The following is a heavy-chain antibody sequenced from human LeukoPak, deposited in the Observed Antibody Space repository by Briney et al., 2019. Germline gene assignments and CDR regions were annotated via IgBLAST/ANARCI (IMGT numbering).Heavy chain of an antibody. CDR2: INHSGST. CDR3: ARDRSITMVRGVIVIPEWFDP. V-gene: IGHV4-34*01. Sequence: SETLSLTCAVYGGSFSGYYWSWIRQPPGKGLEWIGEINHSGSTNYNPSLKSRVTISVDTSKNQFSLKLSSVTAADTAVYYYARDRSITMVRGVIVIPEWFDPWGQGTLVTVSS. D-gene: IGHD3-10*01. CDR1: GGSFSGYY. J-gene: IGHJ5*02.